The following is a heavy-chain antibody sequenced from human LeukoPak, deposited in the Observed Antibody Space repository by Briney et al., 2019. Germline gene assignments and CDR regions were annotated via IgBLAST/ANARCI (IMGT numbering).Heavy chain of an antibody. D-gene: IGHD1-26*01. V-gene: IGHV3-7*03. J-gene: IGHJ4*02. CDR2: IKQDGSEK. Sequence: GGSLRLSCAASGFTFSSYWVSWVRQAPGKGLEWVANIKQDGSEKYYVDSVKGRFTISRDNAKNSLYLEMNSLRGEDTAVYFCARDKVVGATNFDYWGQGTLVTVSS. CDR1: GFTFSSYW. CDR3: ARDKVVGATNFDY.